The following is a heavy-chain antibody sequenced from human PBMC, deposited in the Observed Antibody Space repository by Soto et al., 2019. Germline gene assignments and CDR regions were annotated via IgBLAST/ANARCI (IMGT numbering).Heavy chain of an antibody. CDR3: ARAAHYSIPVRWFDS. J-gene: IGHJ5*01. Sequence: QVQLQESGPGLVKPSQTLSLTCTVSGGSISSGGYYWSWIRQHPGKGLEWIGYIYYSGSTSYNPSLKRRVTRSVDTSKNQFSVKLSSVTAADTAVYYCARAAHYSIPVRWFDSWGQGTLVTVSS. V-gene: IGHV4-31*03. CDR1: GGSISSGGYY. CDR2: IYYSGST. D-gene: IGHD6-13*01.